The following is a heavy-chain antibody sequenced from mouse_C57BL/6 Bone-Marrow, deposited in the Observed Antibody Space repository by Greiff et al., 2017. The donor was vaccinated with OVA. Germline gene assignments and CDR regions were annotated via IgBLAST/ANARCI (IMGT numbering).Heavy chain of an antibody. CDR3: ARNYYGSSYDWYFDV. CDR1: GYTFTSYW. Sequence: QVQLQQPGAELVRPGSSVKLSCKASGYTFTSYWMDWVKQRPGQGLEWIGNIYPSDSETHYNQKFKDKATLTVDKSSSTAYMQLSSLTSEDSAVYYCARNYYGSSYDWYFDVWGTGTTVTAAS. J-gene: IGHJ1*03. D-gene: IGHD1-1*01. CDR2: IYPSDSET. V-gene: IGHV1-61*01.